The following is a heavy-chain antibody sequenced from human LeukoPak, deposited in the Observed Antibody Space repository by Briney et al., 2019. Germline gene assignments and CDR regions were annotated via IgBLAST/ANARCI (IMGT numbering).Heavy chain of an antibody. Sequence: PSETLSLTCTVSGGSISSYYWSWIRQPPGKGLEWIGYIYHSGSTYYNPSLKSRVTISVDRSKNQFSLKLSSVTAADTAVYYCARINGEEWLFPLDYWGQGTLVTVSS. CDR2: IYHSGST. CDR1: GGSISSYY. D-gene: IGHD3-3*01. J-gene: IGHJ4*02. CDR3: ARINGEEWLFPLDY. V-gene: IGHV4-59*12.